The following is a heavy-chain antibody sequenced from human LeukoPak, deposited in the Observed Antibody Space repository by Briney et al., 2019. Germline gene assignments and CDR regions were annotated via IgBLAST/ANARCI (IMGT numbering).Heavy chain of an antibody. Sequence: TTGGSLRLSCAASGFTFSSYRMTWVRQAPGKGLEWVSSISSSSSYIYYADSVKGRFTISRDNAKNSLYLQMNSLRAEDTAVYYCAREXXXDYWGQGTLVTVSS. CDR3: AREXXXDY. V-gene: IGHV3-21*01. J-gene: IGHJ4*02. CDR1: GFTFSSYR. CDR2: ISSSSSYI.